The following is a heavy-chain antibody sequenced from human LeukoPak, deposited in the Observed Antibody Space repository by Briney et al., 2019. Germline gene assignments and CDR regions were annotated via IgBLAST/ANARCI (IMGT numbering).Heavy chain of an antibody. CDR1: GFTFSTYD. J-gene: IGHJ6*02. D-gene: IGHD2-8*01. CDR3: ARGWCGPLPDV. V-gene: IGHV3-66*01. Sequence: PGGSLRLSCAASGFTFSTYDMHWVRQAPGKGLEWVSVIYTGGSTYYADSVKGRFTISRDNSKNTLYLHMNSLRVEDTAVYYCARGWCGPLPDVWGQGTTVTVSS. CDR2: IYTGGST.